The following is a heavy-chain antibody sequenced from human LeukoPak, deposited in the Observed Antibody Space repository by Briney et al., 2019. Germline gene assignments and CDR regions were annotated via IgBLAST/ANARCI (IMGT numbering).Heavy chain of an antibody. V-gene: IGHV5-51*01. Sequence: HGESLRISCKASGYNFPKSWIGWVRQMPGKGLEWMAIIYPDDSRTKYSPSFQGQVTISVDRSINTAYLQWSSLGASDTAMYYCAGPDYFASHDWGQGTLVTVSS. J-gene: IGHJ4*02. CDR3: AGPDYFASHD. D-gene: IGHD2/OR15-2a*01. CDR2: IYPDDSRT. CDR1: GYNFPKSW.